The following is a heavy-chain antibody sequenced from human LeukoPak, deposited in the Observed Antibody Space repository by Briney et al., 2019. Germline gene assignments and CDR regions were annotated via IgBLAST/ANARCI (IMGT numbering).Heavy chain of an antibody. V-gene: IGHV1-18*01. D-gene: IGHD6-6*01. CDR2: ISAYNGNT. Sequence: ASVKVSCKASGYTFTTYGISWVRQAPGQGLEWMGWISAYNGNTKYAQKIQGRVTMTTDASTSTAYMELRSLRSDDTAVYYCARDMIAVRPNWFDPWGQGTLVTVSS. CDR3: ARDMIAVRPNWFDP. CDR1: GYTFTTYG. J-gene: IGHJ5*02.